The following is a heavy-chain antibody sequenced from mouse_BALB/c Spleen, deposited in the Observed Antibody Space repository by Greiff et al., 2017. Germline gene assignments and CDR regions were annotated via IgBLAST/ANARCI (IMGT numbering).Heavy chain of an antibody. J-gene: IGHJ4*01. CDR3: TRDGNYVSYYYAMDY. Sequence: QVQLQQSGAELVRPGASVTLSCKASGYTFTDYEMHWVKQTPVHGLEWIGAIDPETGGTAYNQKFKGKATLTADKSSSTAYMELRSLTSEDSAVYYCTRDGNYVSYYYAMDYWGQGTSVTVSS. V-gene: IGHV1-15*01. D-gene: IGHD2-1*01. CDR1: GYTFTDYE. CDR2: IDPETGGT.